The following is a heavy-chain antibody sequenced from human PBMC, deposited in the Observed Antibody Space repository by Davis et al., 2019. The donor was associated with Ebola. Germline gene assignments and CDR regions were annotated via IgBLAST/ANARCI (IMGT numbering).Heavy chain of an antibody. J-gene: IGHJ4*02. D-gene: IGHD3-10*01. CDR2: IYHSGST. CDR1: GGSISSSNW. Sequence: MPSETLSLTCAVSGGSISSSNWWSWVRQPPGKGLEWIGEIYHSGSTNYNPSLKSRVTISVDKSKNQFSLKLSSVTAADTAVYYCARVGTMVRGVIVQYYFDYWGQGTLVTVSS. CDR3: ARVGTMVRGVIVQYYFDY. V-gene: IGHV4-4*02.